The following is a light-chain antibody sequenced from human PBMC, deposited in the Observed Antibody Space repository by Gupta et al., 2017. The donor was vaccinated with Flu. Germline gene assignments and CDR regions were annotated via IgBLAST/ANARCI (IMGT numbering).Light chain of an antibody. J-gene: IGLJ1*01. CDR3: QSYDSSLSGSYV. CDR1: SSNIGAGYD. V-gene: IGLV1-40*01. CDR2: GNS. Sequence: QSVLTPPPSVSGAPGQRVTISCTGSSSNIGAGYDVHWYQQLPGTAPKLLIYGNSNRPSGVPDRVSGSKSGTSASLAITELQAEDEADYYCQSYDSSLSGSYVFGTGTKVTVL.